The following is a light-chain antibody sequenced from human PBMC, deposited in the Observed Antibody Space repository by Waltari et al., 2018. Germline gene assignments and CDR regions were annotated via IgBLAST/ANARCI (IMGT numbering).Light chain of an antibody. Sequence: QSALTQPASVSGSPGQSITISCTGPSSDVGDYNYFSWYQQHPGKAPKPMIYDVSNRPSVVSNRFSGSKSGNTASLTISGLQAEDEAHYYCSSYTSRGTVVFGGGTKLTVL. V-gene: IGLV2-14*03. CDR2: DVS. CDR3: SSYTSRGTVV. J-gene: IGLJ2*01. CDR1: SSDVGDYNY.